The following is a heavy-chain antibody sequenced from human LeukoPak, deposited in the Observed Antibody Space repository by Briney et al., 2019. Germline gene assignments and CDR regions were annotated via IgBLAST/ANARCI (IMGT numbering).Heavy chain of an antibody. CDR2: IYYSGST. V-gene: IGHV4-39*07. CDR1: GGSISSSSYY. CDR3: ARDLSGSEGYYDY. J-gene: IGHJ4*02. Sequence: SETLSLTCTVSGGSISSSSYYWGWIRQPPGKGLEWIGSIYYSGSTYYNPSLKSRVTISVDTSKNQFSLKLSSVTAADTAVYYCARDLSGSEGYYDYWGQGTLVTVSS. D-gene: IGHD1-26*01.